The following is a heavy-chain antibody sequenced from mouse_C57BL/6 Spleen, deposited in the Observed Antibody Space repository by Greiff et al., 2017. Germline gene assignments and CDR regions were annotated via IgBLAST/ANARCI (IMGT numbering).Heavy chain of an antibody. D-gene: IGHD2-3*01. CDR1: GYTFTGYW. CDR3: ARIHDGYWFAY. Sequence: QVQLQQSGAELMKPGASVKLSCKATGYTFTGYWIEWVKQRPGHGLEWIGEIFPGSGSTNYSEKFKGKATFTADTSSNTAYMQLSSLTAEDSAIYYCARIHDGYWFAYWGQGTLVTVSA. J-gene: IGHJ3*01. V-gene: IGHV1-9*01. CDR2: IFPGSGST.